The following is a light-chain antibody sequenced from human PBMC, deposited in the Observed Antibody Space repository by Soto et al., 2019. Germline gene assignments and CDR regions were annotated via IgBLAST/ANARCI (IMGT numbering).Light chain of an antibody. CDR1: QNIRSN. J-gene: IGKJ3*01. CDR2: ETS. Sequence: EIVMTQSPGTLSVSPGERATLSCRASQNIRSNLAWYQQKPGQAPRLLIYETSIRAPGIPARFSGSGSGTEFTLTISSLQFEDFAVYHCQQYNNWPPFTFGPGTKVDIK. CDR3: QQYNNWPPFT. V-gene: IGKV3-15*01.